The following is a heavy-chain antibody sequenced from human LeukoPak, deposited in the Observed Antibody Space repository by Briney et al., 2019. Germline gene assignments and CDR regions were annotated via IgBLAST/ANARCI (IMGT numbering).Heavy chain of an antibody. CDR3: ARGSTSDWPLDH. Sequence: ASVNVSCKASGYTYSDYAMHWVRQAPGQRFVWMGWIDAGNGDTRYSQKFQGRVTITRDTSASTAYIELRSLRSEDTAMYYCARGSTSDWPLDHWGQETLVTISS. CDR2: IDAGNGDT. CDR1: GYTYSDYA. D-gene: IGHD2-2*01. V-gene: IGHV1-3*01. J-gene: IGHJ4*02.